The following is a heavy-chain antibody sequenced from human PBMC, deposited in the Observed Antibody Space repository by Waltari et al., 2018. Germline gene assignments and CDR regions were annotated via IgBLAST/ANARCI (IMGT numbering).Heavy chain of an antibody. Sequence: QVQLVQSGAEVKKPGASVKVSCKASGYTFTSYGISWVRQAPGKGLEGMGWISAYNGNTNYAQKLQGRFTMTTDTSTSTAYMELRSLRSDDTAVYYCARGGYSSGWYEQGYFDYWGQGTLVTVSS. CDR2: ISAYNGNT. D-gene: IGHD6-19*01. J-gene: IGHJ4*02. CDR1: GYTFTSYG. V-gene: IGHV1-18*01. CDR3: ARGGYSSGWYEQGYFDY.